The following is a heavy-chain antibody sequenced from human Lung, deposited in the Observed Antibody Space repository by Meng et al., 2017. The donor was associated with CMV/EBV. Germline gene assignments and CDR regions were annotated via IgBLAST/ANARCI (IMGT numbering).Heavy chain of an antibody. D-gene: IGHD3-16*01. CDR1: GYSFTDYH. J-gene: IGHJ2*01. V-gene: IGHV1-2*02. CDR3: AREGLVGDLRYFDL. CDR2: MNPKSGGA. Sequence: QGQLVQSGAEVKKPGASVKVSCKGSGYSFTDYHIHWVRQAPGQGLEWMGWMNPKSGGANYAQKFQGRVTMTRDTSISTAYMELSRLRSDDTAVYYCAREGLVGDLRYFDLWGRGTLVTVSS.